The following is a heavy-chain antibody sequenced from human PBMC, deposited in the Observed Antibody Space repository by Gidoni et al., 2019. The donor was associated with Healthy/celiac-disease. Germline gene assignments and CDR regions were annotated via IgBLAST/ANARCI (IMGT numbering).Heavy chain of an antibody. D-gene: IGHD3-10*01. J-gene: IGHJ5*02. Sequence: QVQLQQWGAGLLKPSETLSLPCAVYGGSFSGYYWSWIRQPPGKGLEWIGEINHSGSTNYNPSLKSRVTISVDTSKNQFSLKLSSVTAADTAVYYCARVRRSIYPPLMKYNWFDPWGQGTLVTVSS. V-gene: IGHV4-34*01. CDR2: INHSGST. CDR3: ARVRRSIYPPLMKYNWFDP. CDR1: GGSFSGYY.